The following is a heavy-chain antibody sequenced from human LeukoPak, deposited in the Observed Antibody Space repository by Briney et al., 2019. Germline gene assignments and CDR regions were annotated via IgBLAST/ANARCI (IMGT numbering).Heavy chain of an antibody. D-gene: IGHD1-26*01. J-gene: IGHJ6*03. V-gene: IGHV4-61*02. Sequence: SETLSLTCTVSGGSISSGSNCWSWIRQPAGTGLEWIGRIYTSGSTNYNPSLKSRVTMSVDTSKKQFSLKLSSVTAADTAVYYCARVRGSSGSYEYYHYMDVWGKGTTVTISS. CDR1: GGSISSGSNC. CDR3: ARVRGSSGSYEYYHYMDV. CDR2: IYTSGST.